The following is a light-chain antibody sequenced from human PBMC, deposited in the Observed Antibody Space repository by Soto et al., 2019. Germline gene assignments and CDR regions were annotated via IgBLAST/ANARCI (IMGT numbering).Light chain of an antibody. Sequence: EIVMTQSPATLSVSPGERATLSCRASQSVGSNLAWYQQRPGQAPRPLIFGASTRAIGIPPRFSGSGSGTEFTLTISSLQSEDFAVYFCQQYNNWPYTFGRGTKLDIK. CDR2: GAS. CDR3: QQYNNWPYT. J-gene: IGKJ2*01. CDR1: QSVGSN. V-gene: IGKV3-15*01.